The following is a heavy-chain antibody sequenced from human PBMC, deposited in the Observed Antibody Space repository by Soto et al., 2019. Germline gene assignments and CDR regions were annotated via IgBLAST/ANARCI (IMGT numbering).Heavy chain of an antibody. D-gene: IGHD6-13*01. CDR3: ARDRIAAAVAYFDY. V-gene: IGHV1-69*13. Sequence: SVKVSCKASGGTFSSYAISWVRQAPGQGLEWMGGIIPIFGTANYAQKFQGRVTITADESTSTAYMELSSLRSEDTAVYYGARDRIAAAVAYFDYWGQGTLVTVSS. CDR1: GGTFSSYA. CDR2: IIPIFGTA. J-gene: IGHJ4*02.